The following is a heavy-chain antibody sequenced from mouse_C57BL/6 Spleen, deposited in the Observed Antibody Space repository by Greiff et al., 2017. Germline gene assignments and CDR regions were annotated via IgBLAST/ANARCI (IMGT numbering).Heavy chain of an antibody. CDR3: ARPYYSNHWYFDV. CDR1: GFNIKDYY. Sequence: VHVKQSGAELVKPGASVKLSCTASGFNIKDYYMHWVKQRTEQGLEWIGRIDPEDGETKYAPKFQGKATITADTSSNTAYLQLSSLTSEDTAVYYCARPYYSNHWYFDVWGTGTTVTVSS. V-gene: IGHV14-2*01. D-gene: IGHD2-5*01. CDR2: IDPEDGET. J-gene: IGHJ1*03.